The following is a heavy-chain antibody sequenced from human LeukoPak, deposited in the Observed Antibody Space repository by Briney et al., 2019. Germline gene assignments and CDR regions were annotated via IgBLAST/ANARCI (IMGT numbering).Heavy chain of an antibody. Sequence: SVKVSCKASGGTFSSYAISWVRQAPGQGLEWMGRIIPIFGTANYAQKFQGRVTITTDESTSTAYMELSSLRSEDTAVCYCALSWMRSDYYSPFDYWGQGTLVTVSS. CDR1: GGTFSSYA. V-gene: IGHV1-69*05. CDR3: ALSWMRSDYYSPFDY. D-gene: IGHD3-22*01. CDR2: IIPIFGTA. J-gene: IGHJ4*02.